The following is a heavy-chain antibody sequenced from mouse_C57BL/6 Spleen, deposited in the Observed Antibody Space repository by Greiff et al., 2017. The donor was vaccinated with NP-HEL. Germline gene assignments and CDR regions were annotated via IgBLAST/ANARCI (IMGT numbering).Heavy chain of an antibody. CDR2: IWTGGGT. Sequence: VQLQQSGPGLVAPSQSLSITCTVSGFSLTSYAISWVRQPPGKGLEWLGVIWTGGGTNYNSALKSRLSISKDNSKSQVFLKMNSLQTDDTARYYCASSYSNYGWYFDVWGTGTTVTVSS. CDR1: GFSLTSYA. CDR3: ASSYSNYGWYFDV. J-gene: IGHJ1*03. D-gene: IGHD2-5*01. V-gene: IGHV2-9-1*01.